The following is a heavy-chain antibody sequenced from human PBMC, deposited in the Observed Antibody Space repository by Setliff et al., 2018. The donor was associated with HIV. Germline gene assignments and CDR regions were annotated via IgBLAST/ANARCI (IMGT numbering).Heavy chain of an antibody. V-gene: IGHV4-38-2*02. J-gene: IGHJ4*02. CDR1: GYSINTAYY. Sequence: PSETLSLTCTVSGYSINTAYYWGWIRQSPGKGLEWIGGFHHSGSTHYNPSLKSRVTISGQTSNNQFSLQLTSVTAADTAVYYCASGGYSYGLYWGQGTLVTVSS. CDR3: ASGGYSYGLY. CDR2: FHHSGST. D-gene: IGHD5-18*01.